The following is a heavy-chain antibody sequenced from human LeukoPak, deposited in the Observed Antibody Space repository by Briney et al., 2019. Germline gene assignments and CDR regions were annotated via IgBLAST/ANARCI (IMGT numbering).Heavy chain of an antibody. CDR1: GYTFTSYY. CDR2: NNPSGGST. CDR3: AREGAGWYLFDY. J-gene: IGHJ4*02. V-gene: IGHV1-46*01. D-gene: IGHD6-19*01. Sequence: ASVKVSCKASGYTFTSYYMHWVRQAPGQGLEWMGINNPSGGSTSYAQKFQGRVTMTRDTSTSTVYMELSSLRSEDTAVYYCAREGAGWYLFDYWGQGTLVTVSS.